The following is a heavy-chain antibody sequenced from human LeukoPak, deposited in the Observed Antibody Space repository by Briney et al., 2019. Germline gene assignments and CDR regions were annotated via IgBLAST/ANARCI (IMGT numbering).Heavy chain of an antibody. J-gene: IGHJ4*02. CDR2: ISGSGGST. V-gene: IGHV3-23*01. CDR3: AKGSDFWSGYYNDY. CDR1: GFTFSSYA. D-gene: IGHD3-3*01. Sequence: PGGSLRLSCAASGFTFSSYAMSWVRQAPGKGLEWVSAISGSGGSTYYADSVKGRFTISRDNSKNTLYLQMNSLRAEDTAVYYCAKGSDFWSGYYNDYWGQGTLVTVSS.